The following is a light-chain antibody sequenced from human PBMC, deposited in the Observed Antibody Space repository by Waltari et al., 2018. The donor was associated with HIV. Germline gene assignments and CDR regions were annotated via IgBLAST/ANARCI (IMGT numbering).Light chain of an antibody. CDR1: SSHVGRYSF. J-gene: IGLJ2*01. Sequence: QSALTQPAAVSGTPGQSIIIACTGASSHVGRYSFVSRYQHHPGKAPKLMIYEVTRRPSGVSDRFSGSKSGNAASLTISGLQAEDEANYYCCSYAGSFRFLFGGGTKVTV. CDR2: EVT. CDR3: CSYAGSFRFL. V-gene: IGLV2-23*02.